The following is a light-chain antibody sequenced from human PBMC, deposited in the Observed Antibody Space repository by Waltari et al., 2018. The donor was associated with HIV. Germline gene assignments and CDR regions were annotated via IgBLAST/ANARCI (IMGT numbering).Light chain of an antibody. V-gene: IGLV1-47*01. CDR1: SSNIGSNY. J-gene: IGLJ3*02. Sequence: QSVLTQPPSASGTPGQRVTISCSGSSSNIGSNYIYWYQQLPGTAPKLLIYRNNQQPSGVPDRFSGSKSGTSASLAISGLRSEDEADYSCAAWDDSLSGWVFGGGTKLTVL. CDR3: AAWDDSLSGWV. CDR2: RNN.